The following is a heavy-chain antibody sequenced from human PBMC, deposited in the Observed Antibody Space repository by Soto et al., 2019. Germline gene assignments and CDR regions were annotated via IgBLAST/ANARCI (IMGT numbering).Heavy chain of an antibody. CDR2: LYTSVST. Sequence: PSETLSLTCTVSGGSISSYYWSWIRQPAGKGLEWIGRLYTSVSTNYNPSLKSRVTMSLDTSKNHFSLKLSSVTAADTAVYYCARALLVGGTSWAYWGQGTLVTVSS. CDR3: ARALLVGGTSWAY. D-gene: IGHD3-16*01. CDR1: GGSISSYY. J-gene: IGHJ4*02. V-gene: IGHV4-4*07.